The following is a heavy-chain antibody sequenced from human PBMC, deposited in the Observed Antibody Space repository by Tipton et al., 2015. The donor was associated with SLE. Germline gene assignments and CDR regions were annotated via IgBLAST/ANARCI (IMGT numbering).Heavy chain of an antibody. CDR3: ARDRVEMATSRTFDI. V-gene: IGHV3-21*01. J-gene: IGHJ3*02. CDR1: GLTFSTYS. CDR2: ITSRSSDI. D-gene: IGHD5-24*01. Sequence: SLRLSCAASGLTFSTYSMNWVRQAPGKGLEWVSSITSRSSDIYYAHSVKGRFTISRDNAKNSLYLHMNSLGADDTAIYYCARDRVEMATSRTFDIWGQGTMVTVSS.